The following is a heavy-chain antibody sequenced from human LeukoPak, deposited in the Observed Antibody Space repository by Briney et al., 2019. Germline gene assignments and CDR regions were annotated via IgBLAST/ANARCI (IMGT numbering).Heavy chain of an antibody. J-gene: IGHJ4*02. CDR2: ISPSNGNT. CDR1: GYTFTTHG. D-gene: IGHD3-10*01. Sequence: ASVKVSCKASGYTFTTHGITWLRQAPGPGLEWMGWISPSNGNTKYAQQFQGRVTMTTDTSTSTVYTELRSLRSDDTALYYCARDKPRGYYGSGSYYPDYWGQGTLVTVSS. V-gene: IGHV1-18*01. CDR3: ARDKPRGYYGSGSYYPDY.